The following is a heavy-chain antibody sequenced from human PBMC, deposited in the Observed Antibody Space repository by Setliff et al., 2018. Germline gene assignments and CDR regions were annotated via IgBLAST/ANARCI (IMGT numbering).Heavy chain of an antibody. J-gene: IGHJ3*02. CDR3: AHRPKMGSDGFYSAFDM. Sequence: GPTLVNPTQTLTLTCTFSGFPLTTTGVAVGWIRQPPGKALEWLALIYWDDDKRYSPSLKSRLTIVKDTSKNQVVLTMTNMDPVDTATYYCAHRPKMGSDGFYSAFDMWGQGTMVTVSS. V-gene: IGHV2-5*02. CDR1: GFPLTTTGVA. CDR2: IYWDDDK. D-gene: IGHD2-15*01.